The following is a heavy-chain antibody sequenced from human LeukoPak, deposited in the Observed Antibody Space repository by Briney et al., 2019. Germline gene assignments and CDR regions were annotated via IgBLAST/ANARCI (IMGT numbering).Heavy chain of an antibody. D-gene: IGHD6-13*01. Sequence: PSETLSLTCAVYGGSFSGYYWTWIRQPPGKGLEWIGEINHSGSTNYNPSLKSRVTTSVDTSKNQFSLKLSSVTAADTAVYYCARGAVIAAADGTQTLYYYYYMDVWGKGTTVTISS. CDR2: INHSGST. V-gene: IGHV4-34*01. J-gene: IGHJ6*03. CDR3: ARGAVIAAADGTQTLYYYYYMDV. CDR1: GGSFSGYY.